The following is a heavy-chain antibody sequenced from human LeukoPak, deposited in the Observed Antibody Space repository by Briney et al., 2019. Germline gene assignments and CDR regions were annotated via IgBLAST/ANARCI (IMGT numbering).Heavy chain of an antibody. D-gene: IGHD3-10*01. CDR1: GGSISSYY. CDR2: IYYSGST. J-gene: IGHJ5*02. V-gene: IGHV4-59*12. CDR3: VRSFRYNWFDP. Sequence: PSETLSPTCTVSGGSISSYYWSWLRQPPGKGLEWIGYIYYSGSTNYNPSLKSRVTISVDTSKNQFSLKLSSVTAADTAVYYCVRSFRYNWFDPWGQGTLVTVSS.